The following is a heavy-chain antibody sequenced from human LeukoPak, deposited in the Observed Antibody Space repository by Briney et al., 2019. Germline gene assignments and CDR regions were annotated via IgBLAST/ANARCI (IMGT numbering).Heavy chain of an antibody. Sequence: SVKVSCKASGGTFSSYAISWVRQAPGQGLEWMGGIIPIFGTANYAQKFQGRVTITADESTSTAYMELSSLRSEDTAVYYCARDYESGTNEYFQHWGQGTLVTVPS. J-gene: IGHJ1*01. CDR2: IIPIFGTA. CDR3: ARDYESGTNEYFQH. D-gene: IGHD3-16*01. V-gene: IGHV1-69*13. CDR1: GGTFSSYA.